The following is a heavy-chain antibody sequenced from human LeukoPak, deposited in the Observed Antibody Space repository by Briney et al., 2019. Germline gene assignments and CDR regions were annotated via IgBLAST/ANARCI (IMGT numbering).Heavy chain of an antibody. V-gene: IGHV4-34*01. J-gene: IGHJ3*02. D-gene: IGHD5-18*01. Sequence: PSETLSLTCAVYGGSFSGYYWTWIRQPPGKGLEWIGEVSHSGSTNYNPSLKSRVTISADRSMNQFSLKLSSVTAADTAVYYCASMVKSDAFDIWGQGTMVTVSS. CDR1: GGSFSGYY. CDR3: ASMVKSDAFDI. CDR2: VSHSGST.